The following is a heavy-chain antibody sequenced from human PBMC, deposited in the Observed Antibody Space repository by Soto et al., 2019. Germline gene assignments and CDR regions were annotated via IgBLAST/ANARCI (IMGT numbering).Heavy chain of an antibody. Sequence: EVQLLESGGGLVQPGGSLRLPCAASGLTFSSYAMNWVRQAPGKGLEWVSAISGSGGSTYYADSVKGRFTISRDNSKNTLYLQMNSLRAEDTAVYFCAKSPSVVLVPSTLGGNNWFDPWGQGTLVTVSS. CDR3: AKSPSVVLVPSTLGGNNWFDP. CDR2: ISGSGGST. V-gene: IGHV3-23*01. D-gene: IGHD2-15*01. J-gene: IGHJ5*02. CDR1: GLTFSSYA.